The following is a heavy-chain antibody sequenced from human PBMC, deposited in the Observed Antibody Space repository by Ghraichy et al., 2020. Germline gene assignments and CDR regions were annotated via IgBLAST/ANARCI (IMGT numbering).Heavy chain of an antibody. V-gene: IGHV3-23*01. CDR2: ISGSGGST. Sequence: GGSLRLSCAASGFTFSSYAMSWVRQAPGKGLEWVSAISGSGGSTYYADSVKGRFTISRDNSKNTLYLQMNSLRAEDTAVYYCAKGEAYYDFWSGYPYYFDYWGQGTLVTVSS. D-gene: IGHD3-3*01. CDR1: GFTFSSYA. CDR3: AKGEAYYDFWSGYPYYFDY. J-gene: IGHJ4*02.